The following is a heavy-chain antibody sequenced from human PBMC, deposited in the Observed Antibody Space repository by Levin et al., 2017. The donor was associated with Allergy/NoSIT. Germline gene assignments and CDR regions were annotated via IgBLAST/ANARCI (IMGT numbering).Heavy chain of an antibody. J-gene: IGHJ4*02. CDR3: ARQELVWYYFDY. D-gene: IGHD1-26*01. V-gene: IGHV4-39*01. CDR1: GGSISSSSYY. Sequence: SETLSLTCTVSGGSISSSSYYWGWIRQPPGKGLEWIGSIYYSGSTYYNPSLKSRVTISVDTSKNQFSLKLSSVTAADTAVYYCARQELVWYYFDYWGQGTLVTVSS. CDR2: IYYSGST.